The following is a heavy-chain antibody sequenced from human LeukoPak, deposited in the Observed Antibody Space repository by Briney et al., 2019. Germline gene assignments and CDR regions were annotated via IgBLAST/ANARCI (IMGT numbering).Heavy chain of an antibody. D-gene: IGHD5-18*01. CDR3: ARAWDTAMGYFDY. V-gene: IGHV1-18*04. CDR2: ISPYNGNT. CDR1: GYNFISSG. Sequence: GASVKVSCKASGYNFISSGVTWVRQAPGQGLEWMGWISPYNGNTNFAQKLQGRVTMTTDTPTSTAYMELRSLTSDDTAVYYCARAWDTAMGYFDYWGQGTLATVSS. J-gene: IGHJ4*02.